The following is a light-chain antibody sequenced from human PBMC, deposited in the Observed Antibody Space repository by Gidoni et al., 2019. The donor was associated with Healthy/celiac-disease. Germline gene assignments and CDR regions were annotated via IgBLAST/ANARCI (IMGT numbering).Light chain of an antibody. CDR1: VLAKKY. CDR3: YSAADNNLV. J-gene: IGLJ2*01. V-gene: IGLV3-27*01. CDR2: KDS. Sequence: SYELTQPSSVSVSPGQTARITCSGDVLAKKYARWFQQKPGQAPVLVIYKDSERPSGIPERFSGSSSGTTVTLTISGAQVEDDADYYCYSAADNNLVFGGGTTLTVL.